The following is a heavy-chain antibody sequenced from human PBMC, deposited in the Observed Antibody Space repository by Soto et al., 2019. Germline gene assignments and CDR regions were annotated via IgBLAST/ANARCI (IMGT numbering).Heavy chain of an antibody. D-gene: IGHD4-17*01. Sequence: PSETLSLTCAVYGGSLSGNYWGWIRQPPGKGLEWIGETHHSGSTAYNPSLKSRVTISVDTSKNQFSLKLSSVTAADTAVYYCARHFYGDYANLPHDWGQGTLVTVDS. J-gene: IGHJ4*02. CDR3: ARHFYGDYANLPHD. CDR2: THHSGST. V-gene: IGHV4-34*01. CDR1: GGSLSGNY.